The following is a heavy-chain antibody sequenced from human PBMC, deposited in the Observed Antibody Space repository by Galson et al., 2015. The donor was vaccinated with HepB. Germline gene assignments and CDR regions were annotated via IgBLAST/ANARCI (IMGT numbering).Heavy chain of an antibody. Sequence: SETLSLTSTVSVGPIASINYPWGWIRQPPGKGLEWIGLIYYSGATYYKSSLKSRVTISKDTSKNQFSLKVTSVTAADTAVYYCARDSGGGAMMFWSQGTVVTVSS. D-gene: IGHD3-10*01. J-gene: IGHJ4*02. V-gene: IGHV4-39*07. CDR1: VGPIASINYP. CDR2: IYYSGAT. CDR3: ARDSGGGAMMF.